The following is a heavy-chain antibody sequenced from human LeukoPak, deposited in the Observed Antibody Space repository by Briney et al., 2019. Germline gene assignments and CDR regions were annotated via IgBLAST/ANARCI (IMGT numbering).Heavy chain of an antibody. V-gene: IGHV3-48*01. J-gene: IGHJ4*02. CDR3: AKDRRRTWLAKTGGPFFDY. CDR2: ISSSSSTI. D-gene: IGHD7-27*01. Sequence: GGSLRLSCAASGFTFSSYSMNWVRQAPGKGLEWVSYISSSSSTIYYADSVKGRFTISRDNAKNSLYLQMNSLRAEDTAVYYCAKDRRRTWLAKTGGPFFDYWGQGTLVTVSS. CDR1: GFTFSSYS.